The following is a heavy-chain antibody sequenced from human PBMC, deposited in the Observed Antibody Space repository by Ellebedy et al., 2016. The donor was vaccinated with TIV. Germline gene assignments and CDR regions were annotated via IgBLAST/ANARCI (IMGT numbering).Heavy chain of an antibody. CDR2: IYSNGDK. J-gene: IGHJ5*02. CDR1: GFSLNTSTVG. Sequence: SGPTLVKPTQTLTLTCTFSGFSLNTSTVGVGWIRQPPGRALEWLAVIYSNGDKRYSPSLKHRLTITKDTSKNQVVLTMANLDPVDTATYYCAHRRRGVAVSGTNTWFDPWGLGTLVTVSS. D-gene: IGHD6-13*01. V-gene: IGHV2-5*01. CDR3: AHRRRGVAVSGTNTWFDP.